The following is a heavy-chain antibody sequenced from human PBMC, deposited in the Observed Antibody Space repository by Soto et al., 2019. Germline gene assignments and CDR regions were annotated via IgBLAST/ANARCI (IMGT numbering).Heavy chain of an antibody. V-gene: IGHV4-34*01. J-gene: IGHJ3*02. Sequence: QVQLQQWGAGLLKPSETLSLTCAVYGGFVSSGSYYWSWIRQPPGKGLEWIGEMSHSGGTHFNPSFKRRVTISVDTSKNQFSQKMSSVTAADTALYYCARVERVTATTVGDAFDIWGPGTMVTVSS. CDR1: GGFVSSGSYY. D-gene: IGHD2-21*02. CDR3: ARVERVTATTVGDAFDI. CDR2: MSHSGGT.